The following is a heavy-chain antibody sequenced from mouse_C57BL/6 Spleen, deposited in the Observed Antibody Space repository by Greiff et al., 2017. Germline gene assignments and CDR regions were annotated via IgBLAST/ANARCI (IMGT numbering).Heavy chain of an antibody. D-gene: IGHD2-5*01. CDR2: ISDGGSYT. Sequence: EVKLVESGGGLVKPGGSLKLSCAASGFTFSSYAMSWVRQTPEKRLEWVATISDGGSYTYYPDNVKGLFTISRDNAKNNLYLQMSHLKSEDTAMYYCARDSYYSNYFDYWGQGTTLTVSS. V-gene: IGHV5-4*01. J-gene: IGHJ2*01. CDR3: ARDSYYSNYFDY. CDR1: GFTFSSYA.